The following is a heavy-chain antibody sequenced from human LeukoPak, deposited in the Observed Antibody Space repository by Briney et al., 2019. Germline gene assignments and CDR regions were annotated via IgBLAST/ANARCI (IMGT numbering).Heavy chain of an antibody. CDR3: ARDNRRPFDI. Sequence: GGSLRLSCAASGFTFSSYWMTWVRQAPGKGLEWVANIKEDGSVKYYVDSVKGRFTISRDNAKNSVYLQMSSLRAEDTAVYYCARDNRRPFDIWGQGTMVTVSS. D-gene: IGHD3-16*02. CDR1: GFTFSSYW. J-gene: IGHJ3*02. CDR2: IKEDGSVK. V-gene: IGHV3-7*01.